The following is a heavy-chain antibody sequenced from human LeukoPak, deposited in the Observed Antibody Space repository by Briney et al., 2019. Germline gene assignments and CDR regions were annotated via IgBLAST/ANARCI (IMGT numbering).Heavy chain of an antibody. V-gene: IGHV3-15*01. CDR1: GLTFSNAW. D-gene: IGHD4-23*01. Sequence: GESLKISCAVSGLTFSNAWMSWVRQAPGKGLEWVGRIKSETVGGTIEYAAPVKGRFTISRDDSKNTVYLQMNSLKTEDTAVYYCTTGPGNSGYWGQGTLVTVSS. J-gene: IGHJ4*02. CDR3: TTGPGNSGY. CDR2: IKSETVGGTI.